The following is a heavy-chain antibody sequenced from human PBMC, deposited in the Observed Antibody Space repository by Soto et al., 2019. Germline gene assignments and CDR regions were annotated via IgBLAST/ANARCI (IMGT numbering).Heavy chain of an antibody. J-gene: IGHJ5*02. CDR2: MNPNSGNT. V-gene: IGHV1-8*01. CDR1: GYTFTSYD. Sequence: QVQLVQSGAEVKKPGASVKVSCKASGYTFTSYDINWVRQATGQGLEWMGWMNPNSGNTGYAQKFPGGGTMTRNPSISTAYMGLSSLRSEDTAVYYCAGSVGANSNWFDPWGQGTLVTVSS. CDR3: AGSVGANSNWFDP. D-gene: IGHD1-26*01.